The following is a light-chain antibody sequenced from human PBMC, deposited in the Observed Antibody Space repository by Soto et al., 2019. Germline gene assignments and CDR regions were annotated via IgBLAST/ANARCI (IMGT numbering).Light chain of an antibody. V-gene: IGKV3-11*01. CDR3: QQRSNWPPYT. CDR2: DAS. J-gene: IGKJ2*01. CDR1: QSVSSY. Sequence: EIVLTQSPATLSLSPGERATLSCRASQSVSSYLGWYQQKPGQAPRLLIYDASNRATGIPARFSGSGSGTDFTLTISSQEPEDFAVYYCQQRSNWPPYTFGQGTKLEIK.